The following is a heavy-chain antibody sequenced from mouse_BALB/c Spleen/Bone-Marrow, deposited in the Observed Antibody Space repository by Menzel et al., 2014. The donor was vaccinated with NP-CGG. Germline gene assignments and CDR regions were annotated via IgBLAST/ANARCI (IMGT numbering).Heavy chain of an antibody. CDR1: GFTFIDYY. CDR3: ARDIGRLLFDF. CDR2: IRNKANGYTT. Sequence: EVKLMESGGGLVQPGGSLRLSCATSGFTFIDYYMNWVRQPPGKALEWLGFIRNKANGYTTEYSASVKGRFTISRDNSQSILYLQMNTLRAEDSATYYCARDIGRLLFDFWGQGTTLTVSS. V-gene: IGHV7-3*02. J-gene: IGHJ2*01. D-gene: IGHD1-2*01.